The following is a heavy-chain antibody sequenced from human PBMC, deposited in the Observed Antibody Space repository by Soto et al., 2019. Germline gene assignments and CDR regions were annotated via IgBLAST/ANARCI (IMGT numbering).Heavy chain of an antibody. J-gene: IGHJ3*02. D-gene: IGHD3-3*01. V-gene: IGHV3-23*01. CDR1: GFTFSSYA. CDR3: AKSADYDFWSGYVPDPDDAFDI. Sequence: PGGSLRLSCAASGFTFSSYAMSWVRQAPGKGLEWVSAISGSGGSTYYADSVKGRFTISRDNSKNTLYLQMNSLRAEDTAVYYCAKSADYDFWSGYVPDPDDAFDIWGQGTMVTFSS. CDR2: ISGSGGST.